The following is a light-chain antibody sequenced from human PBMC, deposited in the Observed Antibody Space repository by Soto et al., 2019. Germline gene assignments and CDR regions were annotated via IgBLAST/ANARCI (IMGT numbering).Light chain of an antibody. V-gene: IGLV1-51*01. CDR3: GSWDSSLSAYV. CDR1: SSNIGGNS. CDR2: DDD. J-gene: IGLJ1*01. Sequence: QSVLTQPPSVSAAPGQRVTISCSGSSSNIGGNSVSWYQQLPGTAPKLLIYDDDKRPSGIPDRFSGSKSGTSATLGITGFQTGDEADYYCGSWDSSLSAYVFGTGTRSPS.